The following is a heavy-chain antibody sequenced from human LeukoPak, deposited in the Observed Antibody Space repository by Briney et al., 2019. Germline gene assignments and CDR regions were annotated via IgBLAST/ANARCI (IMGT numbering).Heavy chain of an antibody. V-gene: IGHV3-15*01. J-gene: IGHJ3*02. Sequence: GGSLRLSCAASGFTFSNAWMSWVRQAPGKGLEWVDRIKSKTDGGTTDYAAPVKGRFTISRDDSKNTLYLQMNSLKTEDTAVYYCTTSGPFDIWGQGTRVTVSS. CDR1: GFTFSNAW. D-gene: IGHD6-25*01. CDR2: IKSKTDGGTT. CDR3: TTSGPFDI.